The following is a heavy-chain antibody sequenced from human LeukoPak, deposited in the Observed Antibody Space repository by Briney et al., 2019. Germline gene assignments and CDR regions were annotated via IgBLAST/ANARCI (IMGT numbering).Heavy chain of an antibody. CDR2: FNWNGGST. D-gene: IGHD2-15*01. V-gene: IGHV3-20*04. Sequence: GGSLRLSCAASGFTFDDYAMSWVRQAPGKGLEWVSGFNWNGGSTGYADSVKGRFTISRDNAKNSLYLQMNSLSADDTAVYYCAREVAAKVDYWGQGTLVTVSS. J-gene: IGHJ4*02. CDR3: AREVAAKVDY. CDR1: GFTFDDYA.